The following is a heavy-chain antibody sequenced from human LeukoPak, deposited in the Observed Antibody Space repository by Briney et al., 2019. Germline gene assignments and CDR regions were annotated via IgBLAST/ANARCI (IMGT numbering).Heavy chain of an antibody. J-gene: IGHJ6*02. CDR1: GHPYSICP. V-gene: IGHV3-23*01. Sequence: GGSQTLSCAASGHPYSICPKLCAREATGKAGECVSSFCGRGYNTYCGDCVEALLTISRENSKNTLYLQTNNLRAEDTAVYYSTKDPFNHYYGMDGWGQGTTVTASS. CDR3: TKDPFNHYYGMDG. CDR2: FCGRGYNT.